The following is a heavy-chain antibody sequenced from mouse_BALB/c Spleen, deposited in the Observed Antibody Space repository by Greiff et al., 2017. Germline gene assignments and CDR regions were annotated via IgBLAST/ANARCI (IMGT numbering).Heavy chain of an antibody. V-gene: IGHV5-9-4*01. Sequence: EVQVVESGGGLVKPGGSLKLSCAASGFTFSSYAMSWVRQSPEKRLEWVAEISSGGSYTYYPDTVTGRFTISRDNAKNTLYLEMSSLRSEDTAMYYCARDAMITNYYAMDYWGQGTSVTVSS. CDR2: ISSGGSYT. J-gene: IGHJ4*01. CDR3: ARDAMITNYYAMDY. D-gene: IGHD2-4*01. CDR1: GFTFSSYA.